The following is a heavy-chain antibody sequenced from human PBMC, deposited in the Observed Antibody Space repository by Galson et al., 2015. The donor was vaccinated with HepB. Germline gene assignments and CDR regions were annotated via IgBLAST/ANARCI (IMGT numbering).Heavy chain of an antibody. D-gene: IGHD6-13*01. J-gene: IGHJ4*02. V-gene: IGHV3-21*01. CDR3: ARERDSSSWYDSFDY. CDR2: ISTSSSDI. Sequence: SLRLSCAASGFTFSSYSMNWVRQAPGKGLEWVSSISTSSSDIYYADSVRGRFTISRDNAKNSLYLQMNSLRAEDTAIYYCARERDSSSWYDSFDYWGQGTLVTVSS. CDR1: GFTFSSYS.